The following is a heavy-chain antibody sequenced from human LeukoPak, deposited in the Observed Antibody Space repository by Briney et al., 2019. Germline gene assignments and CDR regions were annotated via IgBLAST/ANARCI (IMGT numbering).Heavy chain of an antibody. CDR1: GGSISSSSYY. CDR3: ARRDMAAAGRTFDP. CDR2: IYYSGST. V-gene: IGHV4-39*07. J-gene: IGHJ5*02. Sequence: SETLSLTCTVSGGSISSSSYYWGWIRQPPGKGLEWIGSIYYSGSTYYNPSLKSRVTISLYTSKNEFSLRLNSVSAADTGVYYCARRDMAAAGRTFDPWGQGTLVTVSS. D-gene: IGHD6-13*01.